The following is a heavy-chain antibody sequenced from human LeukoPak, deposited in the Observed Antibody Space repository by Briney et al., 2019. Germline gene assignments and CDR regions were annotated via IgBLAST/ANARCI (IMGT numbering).Heavy chain of an antibody. V-gene: IGHV3-43D*03. Sequence: GGSLRLSCAASGFTFDDYTMHWVRQAPGKGLEWVSLISWDGGSTYYADSVKGRFTISRDNSKNSLYLQMNSLRGEDTALYYCAKDVRGSTSWYGLDYWGQGTLVTVSS. CDR3: AKDVRGSTSWYGLDY. CDR1: GFTFDDYT. J-gene: IGHJ4*02. D-gene: IGHD6-13*01. CDR2: ISWDGGST.